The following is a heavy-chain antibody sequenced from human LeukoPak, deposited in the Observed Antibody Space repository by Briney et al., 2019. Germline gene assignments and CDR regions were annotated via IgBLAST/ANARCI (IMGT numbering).Heavy chain of an antibody. CDR3: AREVISSSWFPFDY. CDR1: GYTFTGYY. CDR2: IGPNSGGT. J-gene: IGHJ4*02. V-gene: IGHV1-2*02. D-gene: IGHD6-13*01. Sequence: ASVKVSCKSSGYTFTGYYMHWVRQAPGQGLEWMGWIGPNSGGTNYAQKFQGRVTMTRDTSISTAYMELSRLRSDDTAVYYCAREVISSSWFPFDYWGQGTLVTVSS.